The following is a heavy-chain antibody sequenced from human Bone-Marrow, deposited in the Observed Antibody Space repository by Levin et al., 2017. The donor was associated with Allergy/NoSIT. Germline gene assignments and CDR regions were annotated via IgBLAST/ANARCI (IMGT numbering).Heavy chain of an antibody. V-gene: IGHV3-23*01. CDR1: GFTFSNYA. D-gene: IGHD2-21*01. Sequence: GGSLRLSCAASGFTFSNYAMSWVRQAPGKGLEWVSGFRDRRYTDYADSVRGRFTISRDNSLYLQMNSLRAEDTAVYYCAKAPKKFCGGASCDDAFEMWGQGTMVTVSS. J-gene: IGHJ3*02. CDR2: FRDRRYT. CDR3: AKAPKKFCGGASCDDAFEM.